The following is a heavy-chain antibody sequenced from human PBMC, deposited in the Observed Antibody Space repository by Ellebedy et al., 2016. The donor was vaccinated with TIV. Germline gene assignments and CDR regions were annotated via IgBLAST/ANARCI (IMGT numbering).Heavy chain of an antibody. Sequence: GESLKISCTASGFSLKNFSLNWVRQAPGKGLEWVAHIEKDESEKYYVDSVKGRFTISRDNAKNSLYLQMDSLRVDDTAVYYCARGARDSQYLIFDYWGQGTLITVSS. J-gene: IGHJ4*02. CDR3: ARGARDSQYLIFDY. CDR1: GFSLKNFS. CDR2: IEKDESEK. V-gene: IGHV3-7*04. D-gene: IGHD2-2*02.